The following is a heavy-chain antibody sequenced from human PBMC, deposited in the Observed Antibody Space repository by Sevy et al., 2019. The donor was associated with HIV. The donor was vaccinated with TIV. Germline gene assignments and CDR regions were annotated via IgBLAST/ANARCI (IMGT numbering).Heavy chain of an antibody. V-gene: IGHV3-21*06. J-gene: IGHJ4*02. CDR1: GFHFNYHD. CDR3: ARETGAGDYSATSGFDY. D-gene: IGHD3-22*01. CDR2: ISSNSKYL. Sequence: GGSLRLSCATSGFHFNYHDMHWVRQAPGKGLEWVSSISSNSKYLYYADSVKGRFTVSRDNARSSLFLQLSDLRAGDTAVYYCARETGAGDYSATSGFDYWGQGTLVTVS.